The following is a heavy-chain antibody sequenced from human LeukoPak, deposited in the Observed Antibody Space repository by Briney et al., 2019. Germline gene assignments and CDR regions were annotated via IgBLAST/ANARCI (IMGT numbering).Heavy chain of an antibody. D-gene: IGHD1-26*01. CDR2: INPSGGST. V-gene: IGHV1-46*01. CDR1: GYTFTSYY. CDR3: ARDREVGASRGYYFDY. J-gene: IGHJ4*02. Sequence: ASVKVSCKASGYTFTSYYMHWVRRAPGQGLEWMGIINPSGGSTSYAQKFQGRVTMTRDTSTSTVYMELSSLRSEDTAVYYCARDREVGASRGYYFDYWGQGTLVTVSS.